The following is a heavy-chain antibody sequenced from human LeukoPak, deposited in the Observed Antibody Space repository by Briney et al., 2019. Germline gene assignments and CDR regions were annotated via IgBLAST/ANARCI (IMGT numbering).Heavy chain of an antibody. CDR3: ARGPPYNSTLGH. CDR1: GYTFTGYY. CDR2: INPNSGGT. Sequence: ASVKVSCKASGYTFTGYYMHWVRQAPGQGLEWMGWINPNSGGTNYAQKFQGRVTMTRDTSISTAYMELSSLISEDTAVYYCARGPPYNSTLGHWGQGTLVMVSS. V-gene: IGHV1-2*02. J-gene: IGHJ4*02. D-gene: IGHD6-13*01.